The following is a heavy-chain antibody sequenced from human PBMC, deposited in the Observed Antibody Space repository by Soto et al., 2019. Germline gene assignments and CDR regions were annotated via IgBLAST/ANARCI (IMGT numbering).Heavy chain of an antibody. CDR3: ARETYCSGGSCDTSGAFDI. CDR2: INPSGGST. D-gene: IGHD2-15*01. Sequence: ASVEVSCKASGYTFTSYYMHWVRQAPGQGLEWMGIINPSGGSTSYAQKFQGRVTMTRDTSTSTVYMELSSLRSEDTAGYYCARETYCSGGSCDTSGAFDIWGQGTMVTVSS. J-gene: IGHJ3*02. CDR1: GYTFTSYY. V-gene: IGHV1-46*01.